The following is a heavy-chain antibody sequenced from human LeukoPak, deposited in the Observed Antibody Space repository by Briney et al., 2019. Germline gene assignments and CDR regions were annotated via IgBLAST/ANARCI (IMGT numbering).Heavy chain of an antibody. D-gene: IGHD5/OR15-5a*01. CDR1: GGTFSNYG. CDR2: IIPVLDIV. J-gene: IGHJ4*02. V-gene: IGHV1-69*04. Sequence: SVKVSCKASGGTFSNYGISWVRQAPGQGLEWMGRIIPVLDIVNYAQKFQGRVTITADKSTTTAYMELSSLRSEDTAVYYCARDPGGFYENSDFWGQGTPVTVSS. CDR3: ARDPGGFYENSDF.